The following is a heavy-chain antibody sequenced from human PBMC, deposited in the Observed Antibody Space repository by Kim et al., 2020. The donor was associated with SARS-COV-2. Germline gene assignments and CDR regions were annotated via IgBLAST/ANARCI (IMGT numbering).Heavy chain of an antibody. CDR3: TTEGYGDYGY. D-gene: IGHD4-17*01. V-gene: IGHV3-15*01. J-gene: IGHJ4*02. Sequence: TKDYTAPVKSRFTISRDDSKNTLYLQMNRLKTEDTAVYYCTTEGYGDYGYWGQGTLVTVSS. CDR2: TK.